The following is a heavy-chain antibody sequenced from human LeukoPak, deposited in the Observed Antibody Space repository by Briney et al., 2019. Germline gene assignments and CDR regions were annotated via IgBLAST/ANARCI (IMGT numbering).Heavy chain of an antibody. CDR1: GGSISSDYYY. CDR2: IYVTGNT. D-gene: IGHD3-3*01. V-gene: IGHV4-31*03. CDR3: ARGTDFWSAPVDY. Sequence: SETLSLTCTVSGGSISSDYYYWSWIRQPPGKGLEWIGSIYVTGNTYYNPSLKSRLTISVDTSKNQFSLRMNSVTAADTAVYYCARGTDFWSAPVDYWGQGTLVTVSS. J-gene: IGHJ4*02.